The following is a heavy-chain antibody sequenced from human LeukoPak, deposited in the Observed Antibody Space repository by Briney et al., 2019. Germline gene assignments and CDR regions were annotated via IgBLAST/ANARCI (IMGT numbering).Heavy chain of an antibody. D-gene: IGHD2-15*01. CDR3: ARGGGNRHFDS. J-gene: IGHJ4*02. CDR1: VCSTTNDY. V-gene: IGHV4-4*07. CDR2: IHTTGST. Sequence: SETLSLTCSVSVCSTTNDYWNWLRQPAGKAPEWIGRIHTTGSTNYNPSLKSRLTMTLDKSKKQFSLKVTSMTAADTALYYCARGGGNRHFDSWGQGILVTVSS.